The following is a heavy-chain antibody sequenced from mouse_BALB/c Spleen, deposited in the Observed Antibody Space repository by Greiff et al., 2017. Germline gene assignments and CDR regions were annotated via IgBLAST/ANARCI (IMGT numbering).Heavy chain of an antibody. CDR1: GFTFSSYG. V-gene: IGHV5-6*01. J-gene: IGHJ4*01. Sequence: EVQLVESGGDLVKPGGSLKLSCAASGFTFSSYGMSWVRQTPEKRLEWVATISDGGSYTYYPDSVKGRFTISRDNAKNNLYLQMSSLKSEDTAMYYCASSYRYDGYYAMDYWGQGTSVTVSS. CDR3: ASSYRYDGYYAMDY. D-gene: IGHD2-14*01. CDR2: ISDGGSYT.